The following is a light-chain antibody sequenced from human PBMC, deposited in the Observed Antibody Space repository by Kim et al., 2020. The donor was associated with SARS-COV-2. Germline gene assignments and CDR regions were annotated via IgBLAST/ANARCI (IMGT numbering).Light chain of an antibody. CDR3: QHYYTWPPT. Sequence: VSPGESAPLSCRASQSVNIYLAWYQQKPGQAPRLLIYGASTRATGIPARFSGSGSGTEFTLTISSLQSEDFAVYFCQHYYTWPPTFGGGTKVEIK. CDR2: GAS. V-gene: IGKV3-15*01. J-gene: IGKJ4*01. CDR1: QSVNIY.